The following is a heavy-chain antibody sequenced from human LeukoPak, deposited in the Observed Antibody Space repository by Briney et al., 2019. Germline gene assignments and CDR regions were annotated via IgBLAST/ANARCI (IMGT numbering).Heavy chain of an antibody. CDR3: ARVEDYDIVTGFDY. CDR2: IKQDGSEK. J-gene: IGHJ4*02. V-gene: IGHV3-7*01. D-gene: IGHD3-9*01. Sequence: HGGSLRLSCGASGFTFNTYWMSWVRQAPGKGLEWVANIKQDGSEKYYVDSVKGRFTISRDNAKKSLYLQMNSLRAEDTAVYYCARVEDYDIVTGFDYWGQGTLVTVSS. CDR1: GFTFNTYW.